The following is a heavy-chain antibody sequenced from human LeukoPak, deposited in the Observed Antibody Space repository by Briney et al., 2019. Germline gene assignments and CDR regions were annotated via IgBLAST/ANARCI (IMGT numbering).Heavy chain of an antibody. J-gene: IGHJ6*02. V-gene: IGHV1-2*02. CDR2: INPNSGGT. CDR3: ARNLGYCSGGSCYGSGYYGMDV. CDR1: GYTFTGYY. D-gene: IGHD2-15*01. Sequence: ASVKVSCKASGYTFTGYYMHWVRQAPGQGLEWMGWINPNSGGTNYAQKFQGRVTMTRDTSISTAYMELSRLRSDDTAVYYCARNLGYCSGGSCYGSGYYGMDVWGQGTTATVSS.